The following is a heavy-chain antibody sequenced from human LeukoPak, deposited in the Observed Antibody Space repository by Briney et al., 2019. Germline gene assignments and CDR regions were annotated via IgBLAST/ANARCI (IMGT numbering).Heavy chain of an antibody. J-gene: IGHJ5*02. D-gene: IGHD1-26*01. CDR1: GYAFINYN. Sequence: GASVKVSCKASGYAFINYNLNWPRQAPGQRPEWMGWISTITGRPKYAQKFQGRLTMTTDSSTSSTYMELRSLTSDDTAVYFCARDKRPSAREVWFDPWGQGTLVTVSS. CDR3: ARDKRPSAREVWFDP. CDR2: ISTITGRP. V-gene: IGHV1-18*01.